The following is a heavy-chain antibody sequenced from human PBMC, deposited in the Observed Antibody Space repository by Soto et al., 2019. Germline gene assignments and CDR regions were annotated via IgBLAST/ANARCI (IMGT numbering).Heavy chain of an antibody. CDR3: ARGSSSGWLRTPGRWFDP. J-gene: IGHJ5*02. CDR1: GGSISSYY. D-gene: IGHD6-19*01. V-gene: IGHV4-59*01. CDR2: IYYSGST. Sequence: QVQLQESGPGLVKPSETLSLTCTVSGGSISSYYWSWIRQPPGKGLEWIGYIYYSGSTNYNPSLKSRVTISVDTSKNQFSLKLSSVTAADTAVYYCARGSSSGWLRTPGRWFDPWGQGTLVTVSS.